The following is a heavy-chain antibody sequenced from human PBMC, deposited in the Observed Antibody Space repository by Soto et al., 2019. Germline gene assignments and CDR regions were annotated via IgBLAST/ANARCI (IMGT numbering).Heavy chain of an antibody. V-gene: IGHV3-30*18. CDR1: GFVISSYG. Sequence: PGGSLRLSCAASGFVISSYGMHWVRQAPGKGLEWVAVITYDGSNKYYADSVKGRFSISRDNSRNTLFLQMHSLRAEDTAVYYCAKDPKATGTHYWGRGNLVTVSS. D-gene: IGHD1-1*01. J-gene: IGHJ4*02. CDR2: ITYDGSNK. CDR3: AKDPKATGTHY.